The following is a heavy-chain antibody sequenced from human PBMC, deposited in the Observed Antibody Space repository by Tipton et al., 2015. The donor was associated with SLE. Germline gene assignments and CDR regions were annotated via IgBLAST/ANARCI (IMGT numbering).Heavy chain of an antibody. V-gene: IGHV4-59*01. J-gene: IGHJ4*02. CDR3: ARTGPDVELEWGDYFDF. D-gene: IGHD3-3*01. Sequence: TLSLTCTVSSDSMSSYYWSWIRQPPGKGLEWIGSIYYTGTTSYNPSLKSRLTISVDTSKNQFSLKLSSMTAADTAVYFCARTGPDVELEWGDYFDFWGQGTLVTVSS. CDR2: IYYTGTT. CDR1: SDSMSSYY.